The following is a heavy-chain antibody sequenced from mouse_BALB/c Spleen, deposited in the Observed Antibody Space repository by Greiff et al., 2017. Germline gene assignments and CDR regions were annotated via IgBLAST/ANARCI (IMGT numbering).Heavy chain of an antibody. CDR3: TAPFYYDYDAY. V-gene: IGHV6-3*01. Sequence: EVQLVESGGGLVQPGGSMKLSCVASGFTFSSYWMSWVRQSPEKGLEWVAEIRLKSDNYATHYAESVKGKFTISRDDSKSRLYLQMNSLRAEDTGIYYCTAPFYYDYDAYWGQGTLVTVSA. D-gene: IGHD2-4*01. J-gene: IGHJ3*01. CDR1: GFTFSSYW. CDR2: IRLKSDNYAT.